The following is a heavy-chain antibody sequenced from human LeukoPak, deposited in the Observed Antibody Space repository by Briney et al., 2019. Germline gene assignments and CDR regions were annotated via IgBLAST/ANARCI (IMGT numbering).Heavy chain of an antibody. CDR3: TRDEDFYSSSSDY. V-gene: IGHV3-21*01. CDR2: ISSSSSYI. Sequence: GGSLRLSCAASGFTFSTYAMSWVRQAPGKGLEWVSFISSSSSYIYDADSVKGRFTISRDNAKNSLYLQMNSLRAEDTAVYYCTRDEDFYSSSSDYWGQGTLVTVSS. J-gene: IGHJ4*02. D-gene: IGHD6-6*01. CDR1: GFTFSTYA.